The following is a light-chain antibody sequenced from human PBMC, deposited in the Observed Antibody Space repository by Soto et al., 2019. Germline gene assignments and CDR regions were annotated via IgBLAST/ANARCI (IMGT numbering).Light chain of an antibody. V-gene: IGLV2-14*01. Sequence: QSVLTQPPSVSGAPGQRVSISCTGSSTNIGAGYDYVSWYQRHPGKAPELMIYEVVNRPSWVSNRFSGSKSGNTASLTISGLQAEDEADYYCCSSASSSTYVFGTGTKVTV. CDR1: STNIGAGYDY. CDR3: CSSASSSTYV. J-gene: IGLJ1*01. CDR2: EVV.